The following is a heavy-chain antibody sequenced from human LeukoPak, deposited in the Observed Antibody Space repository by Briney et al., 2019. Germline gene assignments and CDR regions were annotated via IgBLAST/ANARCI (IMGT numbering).Heavy chain of an antibody. Sequence: PGGSLRLSCAASGYTFSGYWMHWVRQAPGKGRVWVSFVNNDGSWTTYADSVRGRFTVFRDSAKNTVYLQMNSLRAEGTAVYYCARSCPAGQTPDYWGHGALVTVSS. J-gene: IGHJ4*01. V-gene: IGHV3-74*03. D-gene: IGHD3-10*01. CDR3: ARSCPAGQTPDY. CDR1: GYTFSGYW. CDR2: VNNDGSWT.